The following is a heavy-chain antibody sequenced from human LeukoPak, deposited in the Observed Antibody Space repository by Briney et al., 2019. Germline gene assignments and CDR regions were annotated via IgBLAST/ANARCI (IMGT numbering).Heavy chain of an antibody. D-gene: IGHD3-3*01. Sequence: GGSLRLSCTASGFTFSSYWMSWVRQAPGKGLEWVANIKHDGSEKYYVDSVKGRFAISRDNAKNSLYLQMNSLRAEDTAVYYCARAPREWLLGYYFDYWGQGTLVTVSS. CDR2: IKHDGSEK. J-gene: IGHJ4*02. V-gene: IGHV3-7*01. CDR1: GFTFSSYW. CDR3: ARAPREWLLGYYFDY.